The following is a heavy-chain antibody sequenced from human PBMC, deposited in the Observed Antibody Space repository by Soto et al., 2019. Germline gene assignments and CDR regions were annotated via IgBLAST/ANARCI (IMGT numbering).Heavy chain of an antibody. CDR3: ARDLLIVGAPDAFDI. CDR2: IYARGST. Sequence: SETLSLTCTVSGGSISNYYWSWIRQPAGKGLEWIGRIYARGSTKYNPSLKSRVTMSVDTSKNQFSLKLSSVTAADTAVYYCARDLLIVGAPDAFDIWGQGTMVTVSS. V-gene: IGHV4-4*07. D-gene: IGHD1-26*01. CDR1: GGSISNYY. J-gene: IGHJ3*02.